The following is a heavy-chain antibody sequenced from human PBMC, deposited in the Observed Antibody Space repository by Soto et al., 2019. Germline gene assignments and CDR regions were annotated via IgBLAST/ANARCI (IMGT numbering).Heavy chain of an antibody. D-gene: IGHD3-22*01. CDR1: GYTFTSYY. Sequence: ASVKVSCKASGYTFTSYYMHWVRQAPGQGLEWMGIINPSGGSTSYAQKFQGRVTMTRDTSTSTVYMELSSLRSEDTAVYYCATDPNYYDSSGEFDYWGQGTLVTVSS. J-gene: IGHJ4*02. CDR3: ATDPNYYDSSGEFDY. V-gene: IGHV1-46*03. CDR2: INPSGGST.